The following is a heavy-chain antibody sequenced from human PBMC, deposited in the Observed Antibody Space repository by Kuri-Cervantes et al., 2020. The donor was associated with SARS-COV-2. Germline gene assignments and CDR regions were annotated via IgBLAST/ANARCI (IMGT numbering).Heavy chain of an antibody. V-gene: IGHV1-24*01. D-gene: IGHD1-26*01. CDR3: ARAHEEDGSGGWFDP. CDR2: FDPEDGET. Sequence: ASVKVSCKVSGYTLTELSMHWVRQAPGKGLEWMGGFDPEDGETIYAQKFQGRVTMTRDTSTSTVYMELSSLRSEDTAVYYCARAHEEDGSGGWFDPWGQGTLVTVSS. CDR1: GYTLTELS. J-gene: IGHJ5*02.